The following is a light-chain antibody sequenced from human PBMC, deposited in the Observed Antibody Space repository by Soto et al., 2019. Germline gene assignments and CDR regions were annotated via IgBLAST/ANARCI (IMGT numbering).Light chain of an antibody. CDR1: QSVTNNY. CDR3: HHYGFSRDT. Sequence: EIVLTQSPGTLSLSPGERATLSCRASQSVTNNYLAWYQQRPGQAPSLLISGASTRATGIPDRFSGSGSGTEFTPTISRLEPEDFALSFCHHYGFSRDTFGQGTKLDIK. CDR2: GAS. V-gene: IGKV3-20*01. J-gene: IGKJ2*01.